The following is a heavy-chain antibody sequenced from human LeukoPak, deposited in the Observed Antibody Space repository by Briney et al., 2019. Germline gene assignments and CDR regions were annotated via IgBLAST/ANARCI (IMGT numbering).Heavy chain of an antibody. D-gene: IGHD5-12*01. Sequence: PGGSLRLSCAASGFIFSNYGMHWVRQAPGKGLEWVAVISYDGSFKYYVDSVKGRFTISRDNSKNTLFLQMTSLRAEDTAVYYCAKGQRRHVDIVATIPFDYWGQGTLVTVSS. CDR2: ISYDGSFK. J-gene: IGHJ4*02. V-gene: IGHV3-30*18. CDR1: GFIFSNYG. CDR3: AKGQRRHVDIVATIPFDY.